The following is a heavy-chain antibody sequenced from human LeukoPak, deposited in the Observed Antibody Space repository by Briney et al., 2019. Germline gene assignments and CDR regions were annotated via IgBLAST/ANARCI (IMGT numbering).Heavy chain of an antibody. D-gene: IGHD2-2*01. V-gene: IGHV4-34*01. J-gene: IGHJ5*02. CDR1: GGSFSGYY. Sequence: SETLSLTCAVYGGSFSGYYWSWIRQPPGKGLEWIGEINHSGSTNYNPSLKSRVTISVDTSKNQFSLKLSSATAADTAVYYCARGRGIVVAPTAKGWFDPWGQGTLVTVSS. CDR3: ARGRGIVVAPTAKGWFDP. CDR2: INHSGST.